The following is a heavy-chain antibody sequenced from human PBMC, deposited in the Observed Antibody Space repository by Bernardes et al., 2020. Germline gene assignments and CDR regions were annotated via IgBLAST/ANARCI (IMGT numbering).Heavy chain of an antibody. J-gene: IGHJ5*02. CDR2: IYSGGST. Sequence: GGSLRLSCAASGFTVSSNYMSWVRQAPGKGLEWVSVIYSGGSTYYADSVKGRFTISRDNSKNTLYLQMNSLRDEDTAVYYCARVTLGYCSSTSCYGNGNWFDPWGQGTLVTVSS. D-gene: IGHD2-2*01. CDR1: GFTVSSNY. CDR3: ARVTLGYCSSTSCYGNGNWFDP. V-gene: IGHV3-53*01.